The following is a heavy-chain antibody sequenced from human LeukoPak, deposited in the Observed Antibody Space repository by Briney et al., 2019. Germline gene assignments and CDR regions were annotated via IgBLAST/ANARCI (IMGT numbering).Heavy chain of an antibody. Sequence: PSETLSLTCTVSGASISSSSYYWGWIRQPPGKGLEWIGSIFYSGSTYYNPSLKSRVTISVDTSKNQFSLKLNSVTAADTAVYYCATSYYSGFEYYFDYWGQGTLVTVSS. CDR2: IFYSGST. CDR3: ATSYYSGFEYYFDY. CDR1: GASISSSSYY. V-gene: IGHV4-39*01. J-gene: IGHJ4*02. D-gene: IGHD5-12*01.